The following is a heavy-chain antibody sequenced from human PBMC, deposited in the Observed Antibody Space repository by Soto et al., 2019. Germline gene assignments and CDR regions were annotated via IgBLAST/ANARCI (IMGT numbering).Heavy chain of an antibody. CDR2: IIANGDST. V-gene: IGHV3-23*01. J-gene: IGHJ5*01. CDR3: TGAWS. CDR1: GFTFSSNA. Sequence: EVQVSESGGGLVQPGGSLRLSCAASGFTFSSNAVSWVRQAPGKGLEWVSGIIANGDSTYYTDSVKGRFTISRDNSKNTLYLQRNSLRPEDTAVYSCTGAWSWGHGPLVTVSS.